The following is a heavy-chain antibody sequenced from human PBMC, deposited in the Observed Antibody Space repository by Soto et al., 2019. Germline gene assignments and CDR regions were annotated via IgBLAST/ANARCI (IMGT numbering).Heavy chain of an antibody. V-gene: IGHV1-58*01. CDR2: IVVGSGNT. CDR3: ARRGVTFCTTNKCRVNWLDP. J-gene: IGHJ5*02. CDR1: GFTFTSSA. Sequence: SVKVSCKASGFTFTSSAVKWVRQARGQRLEWIGWIVVGSGNTNYAQKFQERVTITRDMSTSTAYMELSSLRSEDTAVYYCARRGVTFCTTNKCRVNWLDPWGQGSLVTGSS. D-gene: IGHD3-10*01.